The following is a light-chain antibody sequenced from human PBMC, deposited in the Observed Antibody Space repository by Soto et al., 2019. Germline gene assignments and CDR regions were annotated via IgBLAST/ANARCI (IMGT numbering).Light chain of an antibody. Sequence: DIQLTQSPSFLSASVGDRVTITCRASQGISSYLAWYQQKPGKDPKLLIYAASTFQSGVTSRFSGSGSGTEFTLTISSLQPEDFATYYCQQLNSYPFTFGGGTKVEIK. J-gene: IGKJ4*01. CDR3: QQLNSYPFT. CDR2: AAS. CDR1: QGISSY. V-gene: IGKV1-9*01.